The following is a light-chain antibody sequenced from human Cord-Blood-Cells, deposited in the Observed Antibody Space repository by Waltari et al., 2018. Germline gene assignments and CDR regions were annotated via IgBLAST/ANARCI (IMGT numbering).Light chain of an antibody. V-gene: IGKV1-39*01. CDR2: AAT. Sequence: QLHQPPSSLSAYVLEIVTTTCRASQSSSSYLNWYQQTPGKAPKLLIYAATSLQSGVPSRFSGSGSGTDFTLTISSLQPEDFATYYCQQSYSTPFTFGPGTKVDIK. J-gene: IGKJ3*01. CDR1: QSSSSY. CDR3: QQSYSTPFT.